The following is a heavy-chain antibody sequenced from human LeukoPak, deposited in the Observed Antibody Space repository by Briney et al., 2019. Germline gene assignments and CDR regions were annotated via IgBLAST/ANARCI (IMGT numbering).Heavy chain of an antibody. CDR1: GYTFTGYY. CDR3: GTLLSNGPFDY. CDR2: IYPNSGAT. Sequence: ASVKVSCKASGYTFTGYYIHWGGQAPGQGLGGMGWIYPNSGATKNAQKSQGRVTMTRDPSISTAYMELSGLRSDDTAVYYCGTLLSNGPFDYWGQGSLVTVSS. V-gene: IGHV1-2*02. J-gene: IGHJ4*02.